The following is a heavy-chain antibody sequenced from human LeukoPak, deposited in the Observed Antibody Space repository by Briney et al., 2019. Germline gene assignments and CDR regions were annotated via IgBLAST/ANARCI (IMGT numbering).Heavy chain of an antibody. CDR3: ATMQLGYCSSTSCYHWFDP. J-gene: IGHJ5*02. D-gene: IGHD2-2*01. Sequence: ASVKVSCKVSGHTLTELSMHWVRQAPGKGLEWMGGFDPEDGETIYAQKFQGGVTMTEDTSTDTAYMELSSLRSEDTAVYYCATMQLGYCSSTSCYHWFDPWGQGTLVTVSS. CDR2: FDPEDGET. CDR1: GHTLTELS. V-gene: IGHV1-24*01.